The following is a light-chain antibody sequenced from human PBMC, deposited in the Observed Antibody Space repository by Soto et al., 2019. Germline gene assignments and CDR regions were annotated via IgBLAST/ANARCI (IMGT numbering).Light chain of an antibody. Sequence: QSVLAPPASVSGSPGQSVTISCTGTSSDVGGCNYSSWYQQHPGKAPKLMISDVYNRPSGVSNRFSGSKSGNTACLTVSGLEAEDEADYYCSSFARYRTLFGGGTKLTVL. CDR1: SSDVGGCNY. J-gene: IGLJ3*02. CDR2: DVY. V-gene: IGLV2-14*03. CDR3: SSFARYRTL.